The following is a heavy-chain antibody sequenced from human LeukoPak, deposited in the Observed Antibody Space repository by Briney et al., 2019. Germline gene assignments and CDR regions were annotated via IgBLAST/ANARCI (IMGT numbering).Heavy chain of an antibody. CDR1: GFTFDDYA. CDR3: AKGVYSSGWYYFDY. Sequence: GGSLRLSCAASGFTFDDYAMHWVRQAPGKGLEWVSGISWNSGSIGYADSVKGRFTISRDNAKNCLYLQMNSLRAEDTALYYCAKGVYSSGWYYFDYWGQGTLVTVSS. V-gene: IGHV3-9*01. J-gene: IGHJ4*02. D-gene: IGHD6-19*01. CDR2: ISWNSGSI.